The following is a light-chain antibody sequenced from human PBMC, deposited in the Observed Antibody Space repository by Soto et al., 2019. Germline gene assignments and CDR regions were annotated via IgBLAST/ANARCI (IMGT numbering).Light chain of an antibody. Sequence: EIVMTQSPATLSVSPGERATLSCRASQSVSGNLAWYQQKPGQAPRLLIYGASTRATGIPARFSGSRSGTEFTLTFSSLQSEDFAVYYCQQYKNWRPITFGQGTKLAIK. CDR1: QSVSGN. CDR3: QQYKNWRPIT. J-gene: IGKJ2*01. V-gene: IGKV3-15*01. CDR2: GAS.